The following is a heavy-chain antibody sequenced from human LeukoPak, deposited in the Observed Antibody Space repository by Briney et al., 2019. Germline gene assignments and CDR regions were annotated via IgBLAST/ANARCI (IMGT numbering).Heavy chain of an antibody. Sequence: GGSLRLPCAASGFTFDDYAMHWVRQAPGKGLEWVSGISWNSGSIGYADSVKGRFTISRDNAKNSLYLQMNSLRAEDTALYYCAKDIVATVNDAFDIWGQGTMVTVSS. CDR2: ISWNSGSI. J-gene: IGHJ3*02. CDR1: GFTFDDYA. V-gene: IGHV3-9*01. CDR3: AKDIVATVNDAFDI. D-gene: IGHD5-12*01.